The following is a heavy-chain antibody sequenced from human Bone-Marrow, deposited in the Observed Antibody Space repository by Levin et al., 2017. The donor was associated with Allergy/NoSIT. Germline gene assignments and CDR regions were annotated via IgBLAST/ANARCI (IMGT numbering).Heavy chain of an antibody. V-gene: IGHV3-7*01. D-gene: IGHD3-22*01. J-gene: IGHJ4*02. CDR2: IKHDGSQT. Sequence: ETLSLTCAASGFTFSSYWMSWVRQAPGKGLEWVANIKHDGSQTYYVESMKGRFTISRDNAKNSLYLQVSSLRAEDAAVYYCARSGRGDTSGYYYFDQWGQGTPVTVSS. CDR1: GFTFSSYW. CDR3: ARSGRGDTSGYYYFDQ.